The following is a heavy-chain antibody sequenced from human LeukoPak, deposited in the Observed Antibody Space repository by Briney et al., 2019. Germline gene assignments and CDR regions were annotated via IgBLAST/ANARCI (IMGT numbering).Heavy chain of an antibody. D-gene: IGHD2-2*01. V-gene: IGHV1-24*01. Sequence: ASVKVSCKVSGYTVSELSIHWVRQAPGKGLEWMGNFDPEDVETISAQKFQGRITMTEDTSTDTAYMELSSLRSEDTAVYYCARQYCSSTSCLGWYFDYWGQGTLVTVSS. J-gene: IGHJ4*02. CDR1: GYTVSELS. CDR3: ARQYCSSTSCLGWYFDY. CDR2: FDPEDVET.